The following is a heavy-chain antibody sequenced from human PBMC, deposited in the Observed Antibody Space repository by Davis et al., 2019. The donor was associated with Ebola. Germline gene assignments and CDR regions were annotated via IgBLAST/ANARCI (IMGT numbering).Heavy chain of an antibody. J-gene: IGHJ4*02. CDR2: IYYSGST. D-gene: IGHD6-13*01. CDR3: ARGGAAAGTFYFDY. Sequence: PSETLSLTCTVSGGTISSYYWGWIRQLPGKGLEWLGSIYYSGSTYYNPSLKSRVTISVDTSKNQFSLKLSSVTAADTAVYYCARGGAAAGTFYFDYWGQGTLVTVSS. CDR1: GGTISSYY. V-gene: IGHV4-39*07.